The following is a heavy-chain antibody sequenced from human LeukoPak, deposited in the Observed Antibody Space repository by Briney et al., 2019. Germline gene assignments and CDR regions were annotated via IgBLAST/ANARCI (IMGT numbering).Heavy chain of an antibody. CDR2: IYSGGSS. CDR1: GFTVGGNT. Sequence: PGGSLRLSCAASGFTVGGNTMSWVRQAPGKGLEWVSIIYSGGSSSYADSVKGRFTISRDNSKNTLYLQMNSLRTEDTAVYYCARGGSYFDISGYYFYWGQGTLVTVSS. CDR3: ARGGSYFDISGYYFY. D-gene: IGHD3-22*01. J-gene: IGHJ4*02. V-gene: IGHV3-66*01.